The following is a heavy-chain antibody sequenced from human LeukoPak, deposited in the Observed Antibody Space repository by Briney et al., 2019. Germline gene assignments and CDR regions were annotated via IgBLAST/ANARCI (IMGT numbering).Heavy chain of an antibody. CDR1: GFTFSSYA. CDR2: ISSTSTYI. Sequence: GGSLRLSCAASGFTFSSYAMSWVRQAPGKGLEWVSSISSTSTYIYYADSVKARFTISRDNAKNSLYLQMNGLRADDTALYYCARGEGIAAAGASQREQEHYFDYWGQGTLLTVSS. D-gene: IGHD6-13*01. V-gene: IGHV3-21*01. J-gene: IGHJ4*02. CDR3: ARGEGIAAAGASQREQEHYFDY.